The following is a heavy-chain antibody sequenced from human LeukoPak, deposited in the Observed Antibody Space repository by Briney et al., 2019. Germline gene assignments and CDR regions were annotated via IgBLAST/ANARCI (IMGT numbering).Heavy chain of an antibody. CDR3: GRLPGLYSSNFDT. V-gene: IGHV4-39*02. Sequence: SETLSLTCTVSGDSFTRSTYYWGWVRQPPRKGLEWLASIYHRGSRYYNPSLESRVTMSIDRNRFSLKLRSLTATDSGVYHCGRLPGLYSSNFDTWGRGALVIVSS. CDR1: GDSFTRSTYY. D-gene: IGHD2-21*01. J-gene: IGHJ4*02. CDR2: IYHRGSR.